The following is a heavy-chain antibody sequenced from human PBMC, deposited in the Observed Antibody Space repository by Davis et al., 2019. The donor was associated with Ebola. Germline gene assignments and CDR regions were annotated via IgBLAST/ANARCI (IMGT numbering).Heavy chain of an antibody. V-gene: IGHV3-7*03. CDR2: IKEDGGEK. J-gene: IGHJ6*03. CDR3: ASGDGRGRSYDMDV. Sequence: PGGFLRLSCAASGLIFNNYWMSWIRQAPGKGPEWVAIIKEDGGEKYYVDSVKGRFTISRDNAKNSLFLEMNSLRAEDTAFYYCASGDGRGRSYDMDVWGQGTTVTVSS. CDR1: GLIFNNYW. D-gene: IGHD3/OR15-3a*01.